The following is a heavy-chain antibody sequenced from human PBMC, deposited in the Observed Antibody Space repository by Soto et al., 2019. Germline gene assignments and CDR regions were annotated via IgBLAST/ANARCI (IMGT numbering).Heavy chain of an antibody. CDR2: VSANGQGI. Sequence: GGSLRLSCGASGFTFSSSAISWFRQAPGKGLEWVSAVSANGQGIYYADSVRGRFTISRDNSKNTVFLHMDSLSAEDTAVYYCAKDRHCPRDYFHYWGQGTLVTVSS. CDR1: GFTFSSSA. CDR3: AKDRHCPRDYFHY. J-gene: IGHJ4*02. V-gene: IGHV3-23*01.